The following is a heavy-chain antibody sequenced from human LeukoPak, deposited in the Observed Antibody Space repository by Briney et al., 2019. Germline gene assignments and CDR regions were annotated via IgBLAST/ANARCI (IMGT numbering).Heavy chain of an antibody. J-gene: IGHJ6*03. D-gene: IGHD4-23*01. Sequence: GGVLRISCGASWFSLYKPFQRVGRPAPREGVGGGSAISGSGGSTYYADSVKGRFTISRDNSKNTLYLQMNSLRAEDTAVYYCAKGVRYYYYYYMDVWGKGTTVTVSS. CDR1: FSLYKPF. CDR3: AKGVRYYYYYYMDV. V-gene: IGHV3-23*01. CDR2: ISGSGGST.